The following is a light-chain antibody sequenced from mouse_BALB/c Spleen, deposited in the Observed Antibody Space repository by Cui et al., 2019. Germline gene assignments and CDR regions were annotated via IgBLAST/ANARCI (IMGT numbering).Light chain of an antibody. CDR1: PSVSY. Sequence: QMFLTESPATMSPSLGEEITLTCSVSPSVSYMHWYQQKSDTPPKLLIYSTSTLASGVPSRFRGGESGPFYSLTIGSVEAEDADDYYCHQWRIYPTFDGGTKLEIK. V-gene: IGKV4-80*01. CDR3: HQWRIYPT. CDR2: STS. J-gene: IGKJ2*01.